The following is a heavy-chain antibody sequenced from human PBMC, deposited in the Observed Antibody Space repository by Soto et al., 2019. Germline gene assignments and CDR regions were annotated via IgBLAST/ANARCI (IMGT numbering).Heavy chain of an antibody. Sequence: SETLSLTCTVSGGSISSSSYYWGWIRQPPGKGLEWIGSIYYSGSTYYNPSLKSRVTISVDTSKNQFSLKLSSVTAADTAVYYCARHFLGVGDYYLYYFDYWGQGTLVTVSS. CDR3: ARHFLGVGDYYLYYFDY. CDR1: GGSISSSSYY. V-gene: IGHV4-39*01. CDR2: IYYSGST. J-gene: IGHJ4*02. D-gene: IGHD3-22*01.